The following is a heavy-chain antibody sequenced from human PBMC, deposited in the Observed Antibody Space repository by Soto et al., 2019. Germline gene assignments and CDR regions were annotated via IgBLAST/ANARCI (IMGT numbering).Heavy chain of an antibody. D-gene: IGHD3-22*01. J-gene: IGHJ4*02. V-gene: IGHV3-30-3*01. CDR2: ISYDGSNK. CDR1: GFTFSSYA. CDR3: ARDADNSGDLDY. Sequence: GGSLRLSCAASGFTFSSYAMHWVRQAPGKGLEWVAVISYDGSNKYYADSVKGRFTISRDNSKNTLYLQMNSLRAEDTAVYYCARDADNSGDLDYWGQGTLVTVSS.